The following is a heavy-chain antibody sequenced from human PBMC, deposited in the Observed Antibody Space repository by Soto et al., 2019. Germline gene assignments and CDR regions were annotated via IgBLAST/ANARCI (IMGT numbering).Heavy chain of an antibody. Sequence: GGSLRLSCAASGFSLRSQWMHWIRQTPGKGLEWVSRSSPDGSTLYADSVKGRFTISRDNAKNTVYLQMNSLRVEDTAMYYCSVSIFGVVHYWGQGTLVTDSS. J-gene: IGHJ4*02. CDR1: GFSLRSQW. D-gene: IGHD3-3*01. CDR3: SVSIFGVVHY. CDR2: SSPDGST. V-gene: IGHV3-74*03.